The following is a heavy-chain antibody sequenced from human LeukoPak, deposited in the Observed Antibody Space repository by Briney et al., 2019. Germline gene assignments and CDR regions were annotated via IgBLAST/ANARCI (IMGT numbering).Heavy chain of an antibody. CDR2: VSYDGSNK. Sequence: GGSLRPSCAVSGFTISTYAMHWVRQAPGKGLEWVAVVSYDGSNKYYADSVKGRFTISRDNSKNTLFLQMNSLRAEDTSQYYCARDFSESEEIYYFDYWGQGTLVTVSS. D-gene: IGHD2/OR15-2a*01. J-gene: IGHJ4*02. V-gene: IGHV3-30*04. CDR3: ARDFSESEEIYYFDY. CDR1: GFTISTYA.